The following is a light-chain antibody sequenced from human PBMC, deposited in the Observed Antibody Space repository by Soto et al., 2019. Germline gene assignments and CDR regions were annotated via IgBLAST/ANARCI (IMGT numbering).Light chain of an antibody. CDR2: EVS. CDR3: SSYAGSNNYV. CDR1: SSDVGGYNY. V-gene: IGLV2-8*01. Sequence: HSALAQPRSATGSPGQSVTISCTGTSSDVGGYNYVSWYQQHPGKAPKLMIYEVSKRPSGVPDRFSGSKSGNTASLTVSGLQAEDEADYYCSSYAGSNNYVFGTGTKVTVL. J-gene: IGLJ1*01.